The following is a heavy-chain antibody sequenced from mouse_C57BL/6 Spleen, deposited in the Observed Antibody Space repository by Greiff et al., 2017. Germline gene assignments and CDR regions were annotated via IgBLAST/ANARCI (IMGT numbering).Heavy chain of an antibody. V-gene: IGHV1-55*01. CDR2: IYPGSGST. CDR3: AREEGNYDYYAMDY. CDR1: GYTFTSYW. Sequence: QVQLQQPGAELVKPGASVKMSCKASGYTFTSYWITWVKQRPGQGLEWIGDIYPGSGSTNYNEKFKSKATLTVDTSSSTAYMQLSSLTSEDSAVYYCAREEGNYDYYAMDYWGQGTSVTVSS. D-gene: IGHD2-1*01. J-gene: IGHJ4*01.